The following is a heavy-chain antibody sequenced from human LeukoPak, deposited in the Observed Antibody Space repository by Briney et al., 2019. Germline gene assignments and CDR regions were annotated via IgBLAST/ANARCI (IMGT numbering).Heavy chain of an antibody. CDR2: ISWNSGSM. CDR1: GFTFDDYA. D-gene: IGHD6-19*01. V-gene: IGHV3-9*01. J-gene: IGHJ4*02. CDR3: AKAPSGGLVLGFDY. Sequence: GGSLRLSCAASGFTFDDYAMHWVRQAPGKGLEWVSGISWNSGSMGYADSVKGRFTISRDNAKNSLYLQMNSLRAEDTALYYCAKAPSGGLVLGFDYWGQGTLVTVSS.